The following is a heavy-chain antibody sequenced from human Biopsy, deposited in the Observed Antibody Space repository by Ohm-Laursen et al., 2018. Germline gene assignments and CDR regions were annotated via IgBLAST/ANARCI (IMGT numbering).Heavy chain of an antibody. D-gene: IGHD5-12*01. CDR1: GGMFNSYT. CDR2: IMSLYNTT. V-gene: IGHV1-69*06. J-gene: IGHJ2*01. Sequence: SVKVSCKASGGMFNSYTINWLRQAPGQGLQWMGGIMSLYNTTNYAQKFWDRITVTADKSTNTVYMTLSSLTSEDTAVYFCARGLGGYDYWYFDLWGRGTLAIVSS. CDR3: ARGLGGYDYWYFDL.